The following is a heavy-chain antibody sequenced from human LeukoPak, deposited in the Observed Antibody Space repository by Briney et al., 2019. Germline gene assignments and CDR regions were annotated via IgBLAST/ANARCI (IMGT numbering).Heavy chain of an antibody. CDR3: ASRRIETVWFGELSN. CDR2: ISSSSSYI. D-gene: IGHD3-10*01. CDR1: GFTFSSYS. V-gene: IGHV3-21*01. Sequence: GGSLRLSCAASGFTFSSYSMNWVRQAPGKGLEWVSSISSSSSYIYYADSVKGRFTTSRDNAKNSLYLQMNSLRAEDTAVYYCASRRIETVWFGELSNWGQGTLVTVSS. J-gene: IGHJ4*02.